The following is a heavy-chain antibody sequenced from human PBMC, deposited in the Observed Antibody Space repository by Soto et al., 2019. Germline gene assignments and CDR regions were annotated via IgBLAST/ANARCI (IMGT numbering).Heavy chain of an antibody. D-gene: IGHD2-2*01. CDR3: ARHVPVAGYYYGMDV. V-gene: IGHV1-69*12. CDR2: IIPIFGTA. CDR1: GGTFSSYA. J-gene: IGHJ6*02. Sequence: QVQLVQSGAEVKKPGSSVKVSCKASGGTFSSYAISWVRQAPGQGLEWMGGIIPIFGTANYAQKFQGRVTIPADESTSTAYMERSSRSFEDTAVYYCARHVPVAGYYYGMDVWGQGTTVTVSS.